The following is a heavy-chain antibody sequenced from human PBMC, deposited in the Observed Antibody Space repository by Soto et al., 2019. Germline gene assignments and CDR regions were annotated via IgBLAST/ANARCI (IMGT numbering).Heavy chain of an antibody. Sequence: PSETLSLTCAVYGGSFSGYYWSWIRQPPGKGLEWIGEINHSGSTNYNPSLKSRVTISVDTSKNQFSLKLSSVTAADTAVYYCARGPLRLWNPYYFDYWGQGTLVTVSS. CDR3: ARGPLRLWNPYYFDY. CDR2: INHSGST. CDR1: GGSFSGYY. V-gene: IGHV4-34*01. D-gene: IGHD3-3*01. J-gene: IGHJ4*02.